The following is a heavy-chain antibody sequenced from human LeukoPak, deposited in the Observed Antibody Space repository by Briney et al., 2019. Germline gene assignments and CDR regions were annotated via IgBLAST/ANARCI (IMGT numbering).Heavy chain of an antibody. CDR3: AGGVNCTNGVCYTHYFDY. CDR1: GGTFSSYA. Sequence: SVKVSCKASGGTFSSYAISWVRQAPGQGLEWMGGIIPIFGTANYAQKFQGRVTITTDGSTSTAYMELSSLRSEDTAVYYCAGGVNCTNGVCYTHYFDYWGQGTLVTVSS. J-gene: IGHJ4*02. CDR2: IIPIFGTA. V-gene: IGHV1-69*05. D-gene: IGHD2-8*01.